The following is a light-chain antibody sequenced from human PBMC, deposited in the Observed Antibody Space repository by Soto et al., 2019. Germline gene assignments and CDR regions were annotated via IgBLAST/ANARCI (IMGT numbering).Light chain of an antibody. CDR1: QSISSY. CDR3: QQYYSFPQP. CDR2: GVS. J-gene: IGKJ1*01. V-gene: IGKV1-39*01. Sequence: DIQMTQSPASLSASVGDRVTITCRASQSISSYLNWYQHKPGKAPKLLIYGVSSLQSGVPSRFSGSGSGTDFTLTISCLQSEDFATYYCQQYYSFPQPFGQGTKVDI.